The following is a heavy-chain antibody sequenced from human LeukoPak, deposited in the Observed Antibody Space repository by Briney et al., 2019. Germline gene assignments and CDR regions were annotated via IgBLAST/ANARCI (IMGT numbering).Heavy chain of an antibody. CDR2: ISGSGGST. CDR3: ARDEGAFDI. J-gene: IGHJ3*02. Sequence: GGSLRLSCAASGFTFSSYAMSWVRQAPGKGLEWVSAISGSGGSTYYADSVKGRFTISRDNAKNSLYLQMNSLRAEDTAVYYCARDEGAFDIWGQGTMVTVSS. V-gene: IGHV3-23*01. CDR1: GFTFSSYA.